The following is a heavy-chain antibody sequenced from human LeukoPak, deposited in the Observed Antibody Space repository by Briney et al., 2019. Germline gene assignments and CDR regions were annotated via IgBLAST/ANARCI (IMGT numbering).Heavy chain of an antibody. D-gene: IGHD2-21*02. V-gene: IGHV3-74*01. CDR1: GFTFSTYS. Sequence: GGSLRLSCAASGFTFSTYSMHWVRQAPGKGLVWVSHIKPDGSDTTYADSVKGRFTISRDNSKNTLYLQMNSLRAEDTAVYYCAKDLERHIVVVTASAVDYWGQGTLVTVSS. CDR2: IKPDGSDT. CDR3: AKDLERHIVVVTASAVDY. J-gene: IGHJ4*02.